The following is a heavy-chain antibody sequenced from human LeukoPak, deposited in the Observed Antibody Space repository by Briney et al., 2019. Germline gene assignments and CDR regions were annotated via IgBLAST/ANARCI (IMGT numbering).Heavy chain of an antibody. Sequence: GASVKVSCKASGYTFTDYYMRWVRQAPGPGLEWMGWINPKSGGRSYAQRFQGRVTMTRDTSISTAYMELSRLRSDDTAVYYCATGERLVPAAMWFDYWGEGTLVTVSS. V-gene: IGHV1-2*02. CDR1: GYTFTDYY. D-gene: IGHD2-2*01. CDR2: INPKSGGR. CDR3: ATGERLVPAAMWFDY. J-gene: IGHJ4*02.